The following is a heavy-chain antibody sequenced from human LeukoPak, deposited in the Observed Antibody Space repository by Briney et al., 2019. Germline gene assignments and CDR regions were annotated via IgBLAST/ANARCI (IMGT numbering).Heavy chain of an antibody. V-gene: IGHV3-30*18. D-gene: IGHD3-10*01. CDR3: AKELSVYGSGTWGYYYYGVDV. CDR2: ISYDGSNK. J-gene: IGHJ6*02. CDR1: GLTFSSYG. Sequence: GGSLRLSCAASGLTFSSYGMHWVRQAPGKGLEWVAVISYDGSNKYYADSVKGRFTISRDNSKNTLYLQMNSLRAEDTAVYYCAKELSVYGSGTWGYYYYGVDVWGQGTTVTVSS.